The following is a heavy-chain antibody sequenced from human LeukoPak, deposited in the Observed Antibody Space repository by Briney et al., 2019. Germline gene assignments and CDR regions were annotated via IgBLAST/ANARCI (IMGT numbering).Heavy chain of an antibody. CDR3: AKVGRRGYSGYDYFDY. CDR1: GFTFSSYG. Sequence: GGSLRLSCAASGFTFSSYGMHWVRQAPGKGLEWVAVISYDGSNKYYADSVKGRFTISRDNSKNTLYLQMNSLRAEDTAVYYCAKVGRRGYSGYDYFDYCGQGSLVTVS. V-gene: IGHV3-30*18. D-gene: IGHD5-12*01. J-gene: IGHJ4*02. CDR2: ISYDGSNK.